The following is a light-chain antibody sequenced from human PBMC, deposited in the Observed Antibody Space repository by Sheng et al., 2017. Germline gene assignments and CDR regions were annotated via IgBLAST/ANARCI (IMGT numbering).Light chain of an antibody. CDR2: GAS. CDR3: QQRSTWPIT. V-gene: IGKV3-15*01. J-gene: IGKJ5*01. Sequence: EIVLTQSPGTLSLSPGERATLSCKASQSVANNLAWYQQKPGQAPRLLIYGASTRPSGIPGTFSGSGSGTEFTLTISSLQSEDFAVYYCQQRSTWPITFGQGTRLDIK. CDR1: QSVANN.